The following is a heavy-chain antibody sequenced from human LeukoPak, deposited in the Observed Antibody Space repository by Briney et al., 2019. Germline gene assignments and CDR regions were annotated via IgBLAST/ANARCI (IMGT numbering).Heavy chain of an antibody. V-gene: IGHV1-18*01. CDR2: ISAYNGNT. D-gene: IGHD3-22*01. CDR1: GYTFTSYG. CDR3: ARVGLYYYDSSGYYYY. J-gene: IGHJ4*02. Sequence: ASVTVSCKASGYTFTSYGISWVRQAPGQGLEWMGWISAYNGNTNYAQKLQGRVTMTRDTSISTAYMELSRLRSDDTAVYYCARVGLYYYDSSGYYYYWGQGTLVTVSS.